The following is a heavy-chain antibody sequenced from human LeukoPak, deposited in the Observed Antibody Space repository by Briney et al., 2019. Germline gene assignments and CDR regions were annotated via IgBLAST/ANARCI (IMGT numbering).Heavy chain of an antibody. Sequence: GASVKVSCKASGYTFTGYYMYWVRQAPGQGLEWMGWINPNSGGTNYAQKFQGRVTMTRDTSISTAYMELSRLRSDDTAVYYCAGVAALAAANSGVFDYWGQGTLVTVSS. V-gene: IGHV1-2*02. D-gene: IGHD6-13*01. J-gene: IGHJ4*02. CDR3: AGVAALAAANSGVFDY. CDR1: GYTFTGYY. CDR2: INPNSGGT.